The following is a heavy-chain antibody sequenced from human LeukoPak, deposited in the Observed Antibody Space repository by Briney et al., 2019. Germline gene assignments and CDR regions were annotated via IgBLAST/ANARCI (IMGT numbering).Heavy chain of an antibody. V-gene: IGHV5-51*01. Sequence: GESLKISCKGSGYSFTSYWIGWVRQIPGKGLEWMGIIYPGDSDTRYSPSFQSQVTISADKSISTAYMQWSSLKASDTAMYYCARPRDILTGYFGGAFDIWGQGTMATVSS. D-gene: IGHD3-9*01. CDR1: GYSFTSYW. CDR3: ARPRDILTGYFGGAFDI. J-gene: IGHJ3*02. CDR2: IYPGDSDT.